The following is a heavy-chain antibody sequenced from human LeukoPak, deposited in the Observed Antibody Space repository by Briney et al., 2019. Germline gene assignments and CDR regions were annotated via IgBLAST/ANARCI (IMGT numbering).Heavy chain of an antibody. J-gene: IGHJ4*02. CDR2: ISAYNGNT. CDR1: GYIFTSYG. V-gene: IGHV1-18*01. D-gene: IGHD6-13*01. CDR3: ARGGLLRYSSSWTPFDY. Sequence: ASVKVSCKASGYIFTSYGISWVRQAPGQGLEWMGWISAYNGNTNYAQKLQGRVTMTTDTSTSTAYMELRSLRSDDTAVYYCARGGLLRYSSSWTPFDYWGQGTLVTVSS.